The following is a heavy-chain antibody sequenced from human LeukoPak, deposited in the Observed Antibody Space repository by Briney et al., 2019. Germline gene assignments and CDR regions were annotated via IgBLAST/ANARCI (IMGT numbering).Heavy chain of an antibody. CDR1: GYSISSGYY. CDR2: IYHSGST. V-gene: IGHV4-38-2*02. D-gene: IGHD3-3*01. J-gene: IGHJ5*02. CDR3: ARDQASYYDFWSGYSQSRWFDP. Sequence: SETLSLTCTVSGYSISSGYYWGWIRQPPGKGLEWIGSIYHSGSTYYNPSLKSRVTISVDTSKNQFSLKLSSVTAADTAAYYCARDQASYYDFWSGYSQSRWFDPWGQGTLVTVSS.